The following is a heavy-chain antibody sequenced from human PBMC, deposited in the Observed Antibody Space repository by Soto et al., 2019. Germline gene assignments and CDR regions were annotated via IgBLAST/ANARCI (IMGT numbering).Heavy chain of an antibody. CDR1: GYTFTAYY. D-gene: IGHD3-10*01. CDR3: ARGLQRGLDY. V-gene: IGHV1-2*02. J-gene: IGHJ4*02. CDR2: INGNSGT. Sequence: QVQLVQSGAEVKKPGASVKVSCKTSGYTFTAYYVHWVRQAPGQGLEWMGWINGNSGTTYAQNFQGRVTMTRDTSINTAYMELRTLTSDDTAVYYCARGLQRGLDYWGQGTLVTVSS.